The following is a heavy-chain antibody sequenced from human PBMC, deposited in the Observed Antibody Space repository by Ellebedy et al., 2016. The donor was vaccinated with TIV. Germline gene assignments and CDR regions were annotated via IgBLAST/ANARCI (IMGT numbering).Heavy chain of an antibody. V-gene: IGHV3-66*01. CDR3: AIGVTFGGY. Sequence: GESLKISCAASGFTVSNNYMRWVRQAPGKGLEWVSLMDSGGNTYYADSVRGRFTISRDKSKNTLHLQMNSLRAEDTAVYYCAIGVTFGGYWGRGTLVTVSS. D-gene: IGHD3-16*01. CDR1: GFTVSNNY. J-gene: IGHJ4*02. CDR2: MDSGGNT.